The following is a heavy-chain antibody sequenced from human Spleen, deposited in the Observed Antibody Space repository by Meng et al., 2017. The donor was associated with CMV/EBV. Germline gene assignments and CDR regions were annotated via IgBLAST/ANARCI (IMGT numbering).Heavy chain of an antibody. D-gene: IGHD1-26*01. CDR3: ERDLMPATTMGY. CDR1: GFSLSDYN. J-gene: IGHJ4*02. V-gene: IGHV3-69-1*01. CDR2: ISGGGTI. Sequence: GGSLRLSCAASGFSLSDYNMNWVRQAPGKGLEWVSYISGGGTIYYADSVKGRFTISKDNAKNSLFLQMNSLRVEDTAVYWCERDLMPATTMGYWGQGTLVTVSS.